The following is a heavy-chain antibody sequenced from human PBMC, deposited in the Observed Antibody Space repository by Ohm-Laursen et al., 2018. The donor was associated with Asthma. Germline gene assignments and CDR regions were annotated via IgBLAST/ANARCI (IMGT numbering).Heavy chain of an antibody. CDR1: GGTFSSYA. CDR3: ARSGYSGYAGLAVAGTGYWYFDL. V-gene: IGHV1-69*01. Sequence: GSSVKVSCKASGGTFSSYAISWVRQAPGQGLEWMGGIIPIFGTANYAQKFQGRVTITADESTSTAYMELSSLRSEDTAVYYCARSGYSGYAGLAVAGTGYWYFDLWGRGTLVTVSS. CDR2: IIPIFGTA. J-gene: IGHJ2*01. D-gene: IGHD6-19*01.